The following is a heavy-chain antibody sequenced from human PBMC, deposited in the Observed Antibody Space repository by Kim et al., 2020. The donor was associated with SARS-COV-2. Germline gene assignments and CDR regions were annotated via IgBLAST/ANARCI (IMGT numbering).Heavy chain of an antibody. CDR1: GYTFSSNH. Sequence: ASVKVSCKASGYTFSSNHMHWVRQAPGQGLEWMGMITPIDANTNYAQRFRGRVTMTRDSSTSTVYMELSSLTSADTAVYFCARDLSGGWTFDYWGRGTRVTVSS. D-gene: IGHD6-19*01. J-gene: IGHJ4*02. V-gene: IGHV1-46*01. CDR2: ITPIDANT. CDR3: ARDLSGGWTFDY.